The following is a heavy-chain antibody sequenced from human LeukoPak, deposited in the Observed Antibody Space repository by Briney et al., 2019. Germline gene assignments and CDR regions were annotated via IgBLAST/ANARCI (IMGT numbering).Heavy chain of an antibody. CDR2: INPDRSTT. D-gene: IGHD1-26*01. CDR1: GFTFSSYW. J-gene: IGHJ4*02. CDR3: ARGATYAYYQDY. V-gene: IGHV3-74*01. Sequence: GGSLRLSCGASGFTFSSYWMHWVRQAPGKGLEWVSRINPDRSTTTYADSVKGRFTISRDNAKNTLYLQMNSLRAEDTAVYYCARGATYAYYQDYWGQGTLVTVSS.